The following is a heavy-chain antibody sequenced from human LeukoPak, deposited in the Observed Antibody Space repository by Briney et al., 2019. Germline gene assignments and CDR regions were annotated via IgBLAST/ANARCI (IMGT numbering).Heavy chain of an antibody. V-gene: IGHV1-69*05. J-gene: IGHJ4*02. CDR1: GGTFSSYA. D-gene: IGHD1-26*01. CDR3: ARQEGVGATRGVTDY. CDR2: IIPIFGTA. Sequence: SAKVSCKASGGTFSSYAISWVRQAPGQGLEWMGRIIPIFGTANYAQKFQGRVTITTDESTSTAYMELSSLRSDDTAVYYCARQEGVGATRGVTDYWGQGTLVTVSS.